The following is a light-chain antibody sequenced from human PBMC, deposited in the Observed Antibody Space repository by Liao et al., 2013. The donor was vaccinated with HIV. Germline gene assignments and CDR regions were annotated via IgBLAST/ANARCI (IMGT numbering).Light chain of an antibody. J-gene: IGLJ2*01. Sequence: SYELTQPPSVSVSPGQTATIACSGNKIGDKIVSWYQVKPGQSPQVVIHHDYERPSGIPERFSGSVSGSTATLTLTRVEGADEADYLCQVWDSDFDHVVFGGGTKLTVL. V-gene: IGLV3-1*01. CDR1: KIGDKI. CDR2: HDY. CDR3: QVWDSDFDHVV.